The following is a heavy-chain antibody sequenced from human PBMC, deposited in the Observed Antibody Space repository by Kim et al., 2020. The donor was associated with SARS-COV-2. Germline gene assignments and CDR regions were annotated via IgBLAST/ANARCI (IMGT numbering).Heavy chain of an antibody. D-gene: IGHD3-3*01. CDR3: ARTGTIFGEDYYYGMDV. CDR1: GGTFSSYA. Sequence: SVKVSCKASGGTFSSYAISWVRQAPGQGLEWMGGIIPIFGTANYAQKFQGRVTITADESTSTAYMELSSLRSEDTAVYYCARTGTIFGEDYYYGMDVWGQGTTVTVSS. J-gene: IGHJ6*02. V-gene: IGHV1-69*13. CDR2: IIPIFGTA.